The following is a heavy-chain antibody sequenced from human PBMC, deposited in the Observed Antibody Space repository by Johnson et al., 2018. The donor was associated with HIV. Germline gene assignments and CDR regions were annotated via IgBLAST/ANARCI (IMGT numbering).Heavy chain of an antibody. CDR3: AKDGPFGSGIDASDI. CDR1: GFTFSDYY. CDR2: IYSGGST. D-gene: IGHD3-16*01. V-gene: IGHV3-66*02. J-gene: IGHJ3*02. Sequence: VQLVESGGGLVQPGRSLRLSCAASGFTFSDYYMSWIRQAPGKGLEWVSVIYSGGSTYYADSVKGRFTIPRDNSKNTVYLQMNSLRGEDTAVYYCAKDGPFGSGIDASDIWGQGTMVTVSS.